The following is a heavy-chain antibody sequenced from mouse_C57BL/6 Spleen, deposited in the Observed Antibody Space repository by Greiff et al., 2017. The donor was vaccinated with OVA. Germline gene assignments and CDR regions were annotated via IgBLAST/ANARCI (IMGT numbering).Heavy chain of an antibody. V-gene: IGHV1-52*01. CDR3: ARGIYYDYLYYAMDY. Sequence: QVQLKQPGAELVRPGSSVKLSCKASGYTFTSYWMHWVKQRPIQGLEWIGNIDPSDSETHYNQKFKDKATLTVDKSSSTAYMQLSSLTSEDSAVYYCARGIYYDYLYYAMDYWGQGTSVTVSS. J-gene: IGHJ4*01. D-gene: IGHD2-4*01. CDR2: IDPSDSET. CDR1: GYTFTSYW.